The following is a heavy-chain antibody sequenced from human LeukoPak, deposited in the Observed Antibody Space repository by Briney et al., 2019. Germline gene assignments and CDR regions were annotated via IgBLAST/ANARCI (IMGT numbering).Heavy chain of an antibody. D-gene: IGHD2-8*02. CDR1: GFAISTYA. Sequence: GGSLRLSCAASGFAISTYAMAWVRQAPGKGLEWISSLSSGRSPTYSDSLEGRLTMSSDNARNTLYLQMDNLRGEDTAMYYCARQLGYCAAGTCYFDSWGHGTQVTVSS. CDR3: ARQLGYCAAGTCYFDS. CDR2: LSSGRSP. V-gene: IGHV3-69-1*01. J-gene: IGHJ4*01.